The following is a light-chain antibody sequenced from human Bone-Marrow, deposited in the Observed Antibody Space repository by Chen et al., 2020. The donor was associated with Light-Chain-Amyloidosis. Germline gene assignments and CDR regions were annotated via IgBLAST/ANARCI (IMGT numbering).Light chain of an antibody. Sequence: QTVVTQEPSFSVSPGGTVTLTCGLSSGSVSTSYYPSWYQQTPGQAPRTLIYSTDTRSSGVPDRFSGSILGNKACLTITGAQAEDESDYYCVLYLGSGTWVFGGGTKLTV. CDR2: STD. J-gene: IGLJ3*02. CDR1: SGSVSTSYY. V-gene: IGLV8-61*01. CDR3: VLYLGSGTWV.